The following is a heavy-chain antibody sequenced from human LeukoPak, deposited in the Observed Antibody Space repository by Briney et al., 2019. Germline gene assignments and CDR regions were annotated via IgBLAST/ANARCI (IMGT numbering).Heavy chain of an antibody. CDR3: ARKLYRSANWFDP. D-gene: IGHD6-25*01. V-gene: IGHV1-8*01. CDR2: INPNSSNT. Sequence: ASLNLSCQASGYTFTSYDIDCGRPATGQGLERTGWINPNSSNTGYAQKFQGRVTMTRNTSISTAYMGLSRLRSENTAVYYCARKLYRSANWFDPWGQGNLVTVSS. CDR1: GYTFTSYD. J-gene: IGHJ5*02.